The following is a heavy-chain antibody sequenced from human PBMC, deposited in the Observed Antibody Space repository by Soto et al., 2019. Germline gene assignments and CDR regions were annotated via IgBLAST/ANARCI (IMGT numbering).Heavy chain of an antibody. CDR2: IDWDDDK. J-gene: IGHJ4*02. Sequence: GSAPTLVNPTQTLTLTCTFSGFSLSTSGMCVSWIRQPPGKALEWLARIDWDDDKYYSTSLKTRLTISKDTSKNQVVLTMTNMDPVDTATYYCARDTIQVVPAALFDYWGKGTLVTLSS. CDR3: ARDTIQVVPAALFDY. D-gene: IGHD2-2*01. V-gene: IGHV2-70*11. CDR1: GFSLSTSGMC.